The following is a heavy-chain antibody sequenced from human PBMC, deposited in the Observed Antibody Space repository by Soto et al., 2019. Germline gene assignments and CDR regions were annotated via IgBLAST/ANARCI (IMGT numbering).Heavy chain of an antibody. J-gene: IGHJ3*02. CDR2: IYPGDSDT. D-gene: IGHD1-20*01. V-gene: IGHV5-51*01. CDR1: GYSFTTYW. Sequence: GESLKISCQGSGYSFTTYWIGWVRQMPGKGLEWVGTIYPGDSDTRYSPSFQGQVTISADKSITTAYLQWSSLKASDTAMYYWARPFWHRITDAFNMGGKGTMVT. CDR3: ARPFWHRITDAFNM.